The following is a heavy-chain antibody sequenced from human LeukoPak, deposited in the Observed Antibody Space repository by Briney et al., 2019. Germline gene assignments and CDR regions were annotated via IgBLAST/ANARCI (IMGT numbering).Heavy chain of an antibody. Sequence: GGSLRLSCAASGFTFSTYAMTWVRQAPGKRLEWVSYISSSGSTIYYADSVKGRFTISRDNAKNSLYLQMNSLRAEDTAVYYCASGIYGSGPQTANDAFDIWGQGTMVTVSS. V-gene: IGHV3-48*03. CDR1: GFTFSTYA. J-gene: IGHJ3*02. D-gene: IGHD3-10*01. CDR2: ISSSGSTI. CDR3: ASGIYGSGPQTANDAFDI.